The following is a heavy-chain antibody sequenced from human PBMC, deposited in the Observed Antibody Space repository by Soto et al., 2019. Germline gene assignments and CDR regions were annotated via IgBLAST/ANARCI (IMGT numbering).Heavy chain of an antibody. CDR1: GFTFSNDA. Sequence: GGSLRLSCAACGFTFSNDAMTWVRQAPGKGLERVSAISGSGGSTYYADSVKGRFTISRDNSKNTLYLQMNSLRAEDTAVYYCAKDLSTHTYFYYYGMYVWGQGTTVTVSS. CDR3: AKDLSTHTYFYYYGMYV. V-gene: IGHV3-23*01. D-gene: IGHD2-2*01. J-gene: IGHJ6*02. CDR2: ISGSGGST.